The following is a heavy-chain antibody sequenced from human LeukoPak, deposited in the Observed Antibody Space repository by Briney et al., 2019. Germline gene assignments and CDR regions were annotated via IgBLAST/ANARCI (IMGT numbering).Heavy chain of an antibody. CDR1: GFTFSSYW. V-gene: IGHV3-74*01. J-gene: IGHJ4*02. CDR3: VGRPTNHQFEY. Sequence: HTGGSLRLSCAASGFTFSSYWMHWVRQAPGKGLVWVSRINSDGSSTSYADSVKGRFTISRDNAKNTLYLQMNSLRAEDTAVYYCVGRPTNHQFEYWGQGSLVSVSS. CDR2: INSDGSST. D-gene: IGHD2-8*01.